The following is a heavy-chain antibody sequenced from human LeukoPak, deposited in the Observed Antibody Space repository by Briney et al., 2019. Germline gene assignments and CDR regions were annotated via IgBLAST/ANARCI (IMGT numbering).Heavy chain of an antibody. V-gene: IGHV4-39*01. D-gene: IGHD2-2*02. CDR1: GGSISSSSYY. CDR3: ARRRCSSTSCYIDHYFDY. J-gene: IGHJ4*02. Sequence: SETLSLTCTVSGGSISSSSYYWGWIRQPPGKGLERIGSIYYSGSTYYNPSLKSRVTISVDTSKNQFSLKLSSVTAADTAVYYCARRRCSSTSCYIDHYFDYWGQGTLVTVSS. CDR2: IYYSGST.